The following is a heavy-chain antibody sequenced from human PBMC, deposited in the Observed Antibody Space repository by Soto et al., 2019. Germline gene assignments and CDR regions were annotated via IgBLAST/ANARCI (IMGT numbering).Heavy chain of an antibody. D-gene: IGHD3-9*01. CDR2: ISAYNANA. CDR1: GYTFRNFG. J-gene: IGHJ6*02. V-gene: IGHV1-18*01. CDR3: ARDSYDILTGSPYYFYYYGMDV. Sequence: ASVKVSCKASGYTFRNFGISWVRQAPGQGLEWMGWISAYNANANYAQKFQGRLTMTADTSTSTAYMELRSLRSDDTAVYYCARDSYDILTGSPYYFYYYGMDVWGQGTTVSVSS.